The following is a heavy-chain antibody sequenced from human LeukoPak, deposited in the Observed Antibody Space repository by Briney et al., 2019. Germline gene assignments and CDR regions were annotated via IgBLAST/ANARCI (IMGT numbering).Heavy chain of an antibody. CDR1: GFTFSSYA. D-gene: IGHD6-19*01. CDR3: AKDLGSSGFLGDY. V-gene: IGHV3-23*01. Sequence: GGSLRLSCAASGFTFSSYAMSWVRQAPGKGLEWVSAISGSGGSTYYADSVKGRFTISRDNSKNKLYLQMNSLRAEDTAVYYCAKDLGSSGFLGDYWGQGTLVTVSS. J-gene: IGHJ4*02. CDR2: ISGSGGST.